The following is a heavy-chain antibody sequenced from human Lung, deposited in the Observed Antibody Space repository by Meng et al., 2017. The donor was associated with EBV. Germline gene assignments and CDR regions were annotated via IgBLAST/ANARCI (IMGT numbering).Heavy chain of an antibody. CDR3: LRGSGGSV. Sequence: QLQLRESGPALVKPSETLSLTCAVSVASITNHNWWAWVRQPPGKVLEWIGEIPHRGSSAYNPSLKSRVSMSIDKSKNQFSLKLTSVTAADTAVYHCLRGSGGSVWGQGTLVTVSS. V-gene: IGHV4-4*02. J-gene: IGHJ1*01. CDR1: VASITNHNW. D-gene: IGHD3-10*01. CDR2: IPHRGSS.